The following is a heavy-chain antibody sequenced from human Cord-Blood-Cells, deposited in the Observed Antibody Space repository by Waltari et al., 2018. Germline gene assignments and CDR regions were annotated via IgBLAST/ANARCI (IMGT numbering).Heavy chain of an antibody. CDR3: ARAPSIAARPPYFDY. D-gene: IGHD6-6*01. Sequence: EVQLVESGGGLVQPGGSLRLSCAASGFTFSSYWMSWVRQAPGKGLEWVANIKQDGSEKYDVDSVKGRFTISRDNAKNSLYLQMNSLRAEDTAVYYCARAPSIAARPPYFDYWGQGTLVTVSS. CDR1: GFTFSSYW. CDR2: IKQDGSEK. J-gene: IGHJ4*02. V-gene: IGHV3-7*01.